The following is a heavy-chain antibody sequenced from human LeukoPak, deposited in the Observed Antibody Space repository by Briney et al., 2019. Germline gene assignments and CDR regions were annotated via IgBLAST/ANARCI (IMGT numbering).Heavy chain of an antibody. J-gene: IGHJ3*01. CDR3: ARAGYCGDGGCRGGSAFDV. CDR1: GYTFTSYG. CDR2: ISGYTGDT. D-gene: IGHD2-15*01. Sequence: ASVKVSCKASGYTFTSYGISWVRQAHGQGLECMGWISGYTGDTKYAQILQGRFTVTTDTSTSTAYMELRSLTYDDTAVYYCARAGYCGDGGCRGGSAFDVWGQGTMVTVSS. V-gene: IGHV1-18*01.